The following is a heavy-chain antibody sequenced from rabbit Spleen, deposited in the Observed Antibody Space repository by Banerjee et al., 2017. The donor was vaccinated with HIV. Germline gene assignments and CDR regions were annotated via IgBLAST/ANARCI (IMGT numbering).Heavy chain of an antibody. CDR2: IYTGSRGSI. V-gene: IGHV1S40*01. D-gene: IGHD6-1*01. J-gene: IGHJ3*01. CDR3: ARRDYSFTYAVDL. Sequence: QSLEESGGDLVKPGASLTLTCKASGFSFSTSDCMSWVRQAPGKGPEWIACIYTGSRGSIYYASWAKGRFTITKTSSTTVTLQMTSLTAADTATYFCARRDYSFTYAVDLWGQGTLVTVS. CDR1: GFSFSTSDC.